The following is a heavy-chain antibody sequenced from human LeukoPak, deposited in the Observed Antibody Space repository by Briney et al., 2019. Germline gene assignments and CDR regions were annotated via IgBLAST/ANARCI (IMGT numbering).Heavy chain of an antibody. V-gene: IGHV3-30*04. D-gene: IGHD3-16*01. Sequence: GGSLRPSCAASGFTFSYYTIHWVRQAPGKGLEWVAVISYGGSDKNYADSVKGRFTISRDNSKNTLYLHMNSLRAEDSAVYYCARGGYWGTAEPVDYWGQGTLVTVSS. J-gene: IGHJ4*02. CDR2: ISYGGSDK. CDR1: GFTFSYYT. CDR3: ARGGYWGTAEPVDY.